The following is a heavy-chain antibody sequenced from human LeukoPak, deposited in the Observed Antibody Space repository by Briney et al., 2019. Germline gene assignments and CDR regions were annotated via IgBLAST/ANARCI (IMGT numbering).Heavy chain of an antibody. CDR2: IKQDGREK. J-gene: IGHJ4*02. CDR1: GFTLSSYW. CDR3: ARDFSNSSSYLVY. D-gene: IGHD6-13*01. Sequence: PGGSLRLSCAASGFTLSSYWMSWVRQAPGKGLEWVANIKQDGREKYYVDSVKGRFTISRDNAKNSLYLQMNSLRAEDTAVYYCARDFSNSSSYLVYWGQGTLVTVSS. V-gene: IGHV3-7*03.